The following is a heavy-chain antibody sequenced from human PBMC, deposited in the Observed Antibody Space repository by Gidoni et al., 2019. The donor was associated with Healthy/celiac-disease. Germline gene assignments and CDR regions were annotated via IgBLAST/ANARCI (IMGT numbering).Heavy chain of an antibody. D-gene: IGHD2-15*01. CDR3: AREGCSGGSCYSRRYYFDY. CDR1: GGSISSSNW. Sequence: QVQLQESGPGLVKPSGTLSLTCAVSGGSISSSNWRSWVRQPPGKGLEWIGEIYHSGSTNYNPSLKSRVTISVDKSKNQFSLKLSSVTAADTAVYYCAREGCSGGSCYSRRYYFDYWGQGTLVTVSS. CDR2: IYHSGST. V-gene: IGHV4-4*02. J-gene: IGHJ4*02.